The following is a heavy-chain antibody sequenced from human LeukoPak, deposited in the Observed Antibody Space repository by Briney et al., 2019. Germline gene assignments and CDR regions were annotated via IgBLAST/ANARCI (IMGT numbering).Heavy chain of an antibody. V-gene: IGHV3-48*04. CDR3: ARESGDWFDY. CDR1: GFTFSSYS. D-gene: IGHD2-21*01. J-gene: IGHJ4*02. Sequence: GGSLRLSCAASGFTFSSYSMNWVRQAPGKGLEWVSNISVSGSTAYYADSVKGRFTVSRDNAKNSLYLQMNSLRAEDTAVYYCARESGDWFDYWGQGTLVTVSS. CDR2: ISVSGSTA.